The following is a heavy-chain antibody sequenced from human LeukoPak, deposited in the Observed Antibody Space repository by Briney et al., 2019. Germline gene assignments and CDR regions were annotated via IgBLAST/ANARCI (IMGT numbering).Heavy chain of an antibody. CDR2: IIPILGIA. J-gene: IGHJ4*02. D-gene: IGHD5-12*01. CDR3: ARGWSGYDWEVY. CDR1: GGTFSSYA. Sequence: SVKVSCKASGGTFSSYAISWVRQAPGQGLEWMGRIIPILGIANYAQKFQGRVTMTRNTSISTAYMELSSLRSEDTAVYYCARGWSGYDWEVYWGQGTLVTVSS. V-gene: IGHV1-69*04.